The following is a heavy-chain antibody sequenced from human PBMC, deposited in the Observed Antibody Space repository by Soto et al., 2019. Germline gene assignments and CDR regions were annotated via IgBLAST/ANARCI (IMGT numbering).Heavy chain of an antibody. Sequence: PSETLSLTCAVYGGSGGSFSGYYWSWIRQPPGKGLEWIGEINHSGSTNYNPSLKSRVTISVDTSKKQFSLKLSSVTAADTVVYYCAGLYDTLTGPTYYFDYWGQGILVTVSS. CDR3: AGLYDTLTGPTYYFDY. CDR2: INHSGST. D-gene: IGHD3-9*01. V-gene: IGHV4-34*01. J-gene: IGHJ4*02. CDR1: GGSGGSFSGYY.